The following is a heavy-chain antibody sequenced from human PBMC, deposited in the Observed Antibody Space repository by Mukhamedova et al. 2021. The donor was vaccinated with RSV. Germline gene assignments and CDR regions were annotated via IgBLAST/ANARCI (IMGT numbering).Heavy chain of an antibody. J-gene: IGHJ5*02. CDR3: ARDRTYYYGSGSPNRLDP. V-gene: IGHV1-46*01. CDR2: FNPTADNT. D-gene: IGHD3-10*01. CDR1: Y. Sequence: YVHWVRQAPGEGLERMGIFNPTADNTNYAQKFPGRLSMTRDTTTNTVYMELRSLRSDDTAVYYCARDRTYYYGSGSPNRLDPWGQ.